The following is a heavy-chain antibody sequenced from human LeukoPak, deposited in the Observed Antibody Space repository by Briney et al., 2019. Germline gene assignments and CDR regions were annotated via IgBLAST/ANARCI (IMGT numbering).Heavy chain of an antibody. D-gene: IGHD5-24*01. CDR1: GFTFSTYS. CDR2: IFPSGGEI. V-gene: IGHV3-21*01. CDR3: ARGTWATLYYYYMDV. Sequence: PGGSLRLSCEASGFTFSTYSMNWVRQPPGKGLEWVSSIFPSGGEIHYADSVRGRFTISRDNAKNTLYLQMNSLRAEDTAVYYCARGTWATLYYYYMDVWGKGTTVTVSS. J-gene: IGHJ6*03.